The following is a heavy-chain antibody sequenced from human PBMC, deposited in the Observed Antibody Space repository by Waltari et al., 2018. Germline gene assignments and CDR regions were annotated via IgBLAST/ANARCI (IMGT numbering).Heavy chain of an antibody. CDR3: ARDRDYDYGDYGLGY. J-gene: IGHJ4*02. CDR1: GLTVSSKD. Sequence: EVELVASGGGWIGPGGSRGRSCAGSGLTVSSKDMKWVRKAPGKGQWGVSVIYSGGSTYYADSVKGRFTISRDNSKNTLYLQMNSLRAEDTAVYYCARDRDYDYGDYGLGYWGQGTLVTVSS. D-gene: IGHD4-17*01. CDR2: IYSGGST. V-gene: IGHV3-53*01.